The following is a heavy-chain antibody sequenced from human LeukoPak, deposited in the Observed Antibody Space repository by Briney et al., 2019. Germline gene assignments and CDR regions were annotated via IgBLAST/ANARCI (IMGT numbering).Heavy chain of an antibody. D-gene: IGHD4-17*01. CDR1: GFSLSNARMG. V-gene: IGHV2-26*01. J-gene: IGHJ6*02. CDR3: ARLYGDYVGSYYYGMDV. CDR2: IFSNDEK. Sequence: SGPVLVKPTETLTLTCTVSGFSLSNARMGVSWIRQPPGKALEWLAHIFSNDEKSYSTSLKSRLTISKDTSKSQVVLTMTNMDPVDTATYYCARLYGDYVGSYYYGMDVWGQGTTVTVSS.